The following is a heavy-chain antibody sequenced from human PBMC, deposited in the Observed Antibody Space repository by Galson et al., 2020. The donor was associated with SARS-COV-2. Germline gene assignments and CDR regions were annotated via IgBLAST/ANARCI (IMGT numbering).Heavy chain of an antibody. Sequence: SETLSLTCTVSGGSISSSSYYWGWLRQPPGKGLEWIGSIYYSGSTYYNPSLKSRVTISVDTSKNQFSLKLSSVTAADTAVYYCARIRLSGRNAFDIWGQGTMVTVSS. CDR3: ARIRLSGRNAFDI. J-gene: IGHJ3*02. CDR1: GGSISSSSYY. V-gene: IGHV4-39*01. CDR2: IYYSGST. D-gene: IGHD1-26*01.